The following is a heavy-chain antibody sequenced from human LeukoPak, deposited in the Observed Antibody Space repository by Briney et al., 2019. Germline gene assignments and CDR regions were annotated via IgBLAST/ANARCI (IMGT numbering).Heavy chain of an antibody. D-gene: IGHD3-10*01. CDR1: GYSFSTYW. CDR3: ARQTTRGWFDP. Sequence: ESVKISCKGSGYSFSTYWIGWVRQMPGKGLEWMGIIYPGDSDTRYSTSFQGQVTISADKSISTAYLQWSSLKASDTAMYYCARQTTRGWFDPWGKGTLVTVST. J-gene: IGHJ5*02. CDR2: IYPGDSDT. V-gene: IGHV5-51*01.